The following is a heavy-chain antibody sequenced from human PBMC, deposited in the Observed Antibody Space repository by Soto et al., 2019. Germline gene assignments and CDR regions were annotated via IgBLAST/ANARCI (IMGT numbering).Heavy chain of an antibody. J-gene: IGHJ4*02. CDR2: ISGSVDST. CDR3: AKGRFGDYGDYNY. Sequence: EVQLLESGGGLVQPGGSLRLSCAASGFTFSSYAINWVRQAPGKGLEWVSGISGSVDSTYYADSVKGRFTISRDNSKNTLYLQMNSLRAEDTAVYYCAKGRFGDYGDYNYWGQGTLVTVSS. CDR1: GFTFSSYA. D-gene: IGHD4-17*01. V-gene: IGHV3-23*01.